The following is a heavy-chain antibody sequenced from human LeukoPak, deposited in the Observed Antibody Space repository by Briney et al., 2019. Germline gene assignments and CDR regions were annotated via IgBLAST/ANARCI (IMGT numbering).Heavy chain of an antibody. J-gene: IGHJ5*02. Sequence: ASVKVSFKASGYTFTIYGISWVRQAPGQGLEWMGWISAYNGNTNYAQKLQGRVTMTTDTSTSTAYMELRSLRSDYTAVYYCARGRRYDSSGHDHHWFDPWGQGTLVTVSS. CDR2: ISAYNGNT. CDR3: ARGRRYDSSGHDHHWFDP. CDR1: GYTFTIYG. D-gene: IGHD3-22*01. V-gene: IGHV1-18*01.